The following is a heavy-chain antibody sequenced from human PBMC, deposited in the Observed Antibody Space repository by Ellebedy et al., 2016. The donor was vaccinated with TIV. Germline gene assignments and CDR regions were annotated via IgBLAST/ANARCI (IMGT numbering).Heavy chain of an antibody. J-gene: IGHJ4*02. CDR2: IYSGGTT. Sequence: GESLKISCAASGFTVSSNSMTWVRQVPGTGLEWVSVIYSGGTTYYADSVKGRFTISRDNSKNTLYLQMNSLRTEDTAVYYSARSDEGDYSQYDVFDYWGQGTLVTVSS. D-gene: IGHD4-17*01. V-gene: IGHV3-66*01. CDR1: GFTVSSNS. CDR3: ARSDEGDYSQYDVFDY.